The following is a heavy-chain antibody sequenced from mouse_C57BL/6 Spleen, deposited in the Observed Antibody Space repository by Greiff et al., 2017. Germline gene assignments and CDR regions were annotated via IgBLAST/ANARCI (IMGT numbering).Heavy chain of an antibody. CDR1: GYTFTSYW. CDR3: ARSEDAMDY. J-gene: IGHJ4*01. V-gene: IGHV1-52*01. Sequence: VQLQQPGAELVRPGSSVKLSCKASGYTFTSYWMHWVKQRPIQGLEWIGNIDPSDSETNYNQKFKDKATLTVDNSSSTAYMQLSSLTSEDSAVYYCARSEDAMDYWGQGTSVTVSS. CDR2: IDPSDSET.